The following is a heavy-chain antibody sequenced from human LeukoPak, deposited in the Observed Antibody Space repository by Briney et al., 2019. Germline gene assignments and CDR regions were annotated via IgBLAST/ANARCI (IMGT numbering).Heavy chain of an antibody. J-gene: IGHJ4*02. V-gene: IGHV1-24*01. CDR1: GYTLTELS. D-gene: IGHD2-21*01. Sequence: ASVKVSCKVSGYTLTELSMHWVRQAPGKGLEWMGGFDPEDGETIYAQKFQGRVTMTEDTSTDTAYMELSSLRSEDTAVYYCATEDPRSSLFPFCVWGQGTLVTVSS. CDR3: ATEDPRSSLFPFCV. CDR2: FDPEDGET.